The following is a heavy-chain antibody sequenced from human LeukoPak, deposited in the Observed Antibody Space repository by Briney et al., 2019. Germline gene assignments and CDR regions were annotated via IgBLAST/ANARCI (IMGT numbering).Heavy chain of an antibody. D-gene: IGHD1-26*01. J-gene: IGHJ3*02. Sequence: GGSLRLSCAASGFTVSSNYMSWVRQAAGKGLEWVSVIYSGGSTYYADFVKGRFTISRDNSKNTLYLQMNSLRTEDTAVYYCARETVGATSIAFDIWGQGTMVTVSS. CDR3: ARETVGATSIAFDI. CDR2: IYSGGST. V-gene: IGHV3-53*01. CDR1: GFTVSSNY.